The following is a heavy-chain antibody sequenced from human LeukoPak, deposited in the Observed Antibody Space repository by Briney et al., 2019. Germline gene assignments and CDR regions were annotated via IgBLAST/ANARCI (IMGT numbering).Heavy chain of an antibody. D-gene: IGHD1-1*01. CDR2: ISGSGGST. Sequence: GGSLRLSCAASGFALSIYAMSWVRQAPGKGLEWVSAISGSGGSTYYADSVKGRFTISRDNSKHTLYLHMNRLRDEDTAVYYCAKVNYWNPENYFDYWGQGTLVTVSS. CDR1: GFALSIYA. J-gene: IGHJ4*02. CDR3: AKVNYWNPENYFDY. V-gene: IGHV3-23*01.